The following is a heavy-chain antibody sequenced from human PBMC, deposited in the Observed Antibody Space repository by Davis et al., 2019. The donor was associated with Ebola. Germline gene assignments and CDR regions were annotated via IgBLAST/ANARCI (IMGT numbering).Heavy chain of an antibody. CDR3: ARGRYCGGDCYRFDY. V-gene: IGHV1-69*13. D-gene: IGHD2-21*01. CDR2: IIPIFGTA. J-gene: IGHJ4*02. Sequence: AASVKVSCKASGGTFSSYAISWVRQAPGQGLEWMGGIIPIFGTANYAQKFQGRVTITADESTSTAYMELSSLRSEDTAVYYCARGRYCGGDCYRFDYWGQGTLVTVSS. CDR1: GGTFSSYA.